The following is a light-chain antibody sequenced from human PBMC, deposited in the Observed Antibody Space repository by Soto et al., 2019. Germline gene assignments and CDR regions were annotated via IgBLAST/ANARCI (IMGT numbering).Light chain of an antibody. CDR2: DVS. J-gene: IGLJ1*01. V-gene: IGLV2-14*03. CDR1: SSDVGGYNY. CDR3: SSYTTSNTRQKV. Sequence: QSALTQPASVSGSPGQSIIISCTGTSSDVGGYNYVSWYQHHPGKAPKLIIYDVSNRPSGVSNPFSGSKSGNTASLTISGLQPEDEADYYCSSYTTSNTRQKVSGTGTKVTV.